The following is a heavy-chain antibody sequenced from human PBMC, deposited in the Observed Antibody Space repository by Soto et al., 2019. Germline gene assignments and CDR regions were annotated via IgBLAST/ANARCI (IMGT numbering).Heavy chain of an antibody. D-gene: IGHD1-7*01. CDR2: ISGNGGNT. CDR1: GFSFSSYA. J-gene: IGHJ6*02. CDR3: AKETGTTFYYYYGMDA. V-gene: IGHV3-23*01. Sequence: LRLSFAASGFSFSSYAMNWVRQAPGKGLEWVSAISGNGGNTYYADSVEGRFTISRDNSKNTLYLQMNSLRAEDTAVYYCAKETGTTFYYYYGMDAWGQGTTVTVSS.